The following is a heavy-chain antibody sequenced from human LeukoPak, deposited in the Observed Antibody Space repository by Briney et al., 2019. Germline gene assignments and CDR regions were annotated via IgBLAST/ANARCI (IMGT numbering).Heavy chain of an antibody. V-gene: IGHV4-59*01. CDR2: IYYSGST. CDR1: GGSISSYY. CDR3: ARGRSSSSPGGYYYYGMDV. Sequence: PSETLSLTCTVSGGSISSYYWSWIRQPPGKGLEWIGYIYYSGSTNYNPSLKSRVTISVDTSKNQFSLKLSSVTAADTAVYYCARGRSSSSPGGYYYYGMDVWGQGTTVTVSS. J-gene: IGHJ6*02. D-gene: IGHD6-6*01.